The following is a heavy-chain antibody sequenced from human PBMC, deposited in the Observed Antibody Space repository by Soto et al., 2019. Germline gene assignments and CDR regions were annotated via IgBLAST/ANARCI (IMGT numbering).Heavy chain of an antibody. CDR3: ARDRKLVIPGNYYYYCMDV. J-gene: IGHJ6*03. V-gene: IGHV4-59*01. D-gene: IGHD3-9*01. CDR2: ISSSGTI. CDR1: GGSIRDYF. Sequence: TSETLSLTCSVSGGSIRDYFWTWVRQPPGKGLEWIGYISSSGTINYNSSLKSRVTISLDTSRNHFSLKLSSVTTADTAVYFCARDRKLVIPGNYYYYCMDVWGQGTTVTVSS.